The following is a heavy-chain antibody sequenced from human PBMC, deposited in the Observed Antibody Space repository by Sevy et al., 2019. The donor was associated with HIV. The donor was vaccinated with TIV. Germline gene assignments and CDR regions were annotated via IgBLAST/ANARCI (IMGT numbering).Heavy chain of an antibody. CDR2: IHYGGST. CDR3: ARRGIAGSTDYFDY. D-gene: IGHD1-20*01. CDR1: GGSISSNSYY. Sequence: SETLSLTCFVSGGSISSNSYYWGWIRQPPGRELEWIGTIHYGGSTYYNPSLESRVTLSVDTSKNHFSLKLSSLTDADEALYYCARRGIAGSTDYFDYWGQGTLVTVSS. J-gene: IGHJ4*02. V-gene: IGHV4-39*02.